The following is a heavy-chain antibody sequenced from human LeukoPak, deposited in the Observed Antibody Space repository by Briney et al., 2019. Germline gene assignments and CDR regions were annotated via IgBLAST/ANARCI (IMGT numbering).Heavy chain of an antibody. V-gene: IGHV3-20*01. CDR2: INRNGGTT. D-gene: IGHD3-16*01. CDR3: ARKGLGGESGGFDY. CDR1: GFTFDDYG. Sequence: GGSLRLSCAGSGFTFDDYGMSWVRQAPGKGLEWVSGINRNGGTTGYADSVKGRFTISRDNAKNSLYLQMNSLRAEDTALYHCARKGLGGESGGFDYWGQGTLVTVSS. J-gene: IGHJ4*02.